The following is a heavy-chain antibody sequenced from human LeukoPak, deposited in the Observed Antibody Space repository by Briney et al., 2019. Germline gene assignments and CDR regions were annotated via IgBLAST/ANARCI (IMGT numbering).Heavy chain of an antibody. CDR3: ARSRLSRVNWFDP. CDR1: GFTFSSCW. CDR2: INSDGSST. V-gene: IGHV3-74*01. D-gene: IGHD3-16*02. J-gene: IGHJ5*02. Sequence: GGSLRLSCAASGFTFSSCWMHWVRQAPGKGLVWVSRINSDGSSTSYADSVKGRFTISRDNAKNTLYLQMNSLRAEDTAVYYCARSRLSRVNWFDPWGQGTLVTVSS.